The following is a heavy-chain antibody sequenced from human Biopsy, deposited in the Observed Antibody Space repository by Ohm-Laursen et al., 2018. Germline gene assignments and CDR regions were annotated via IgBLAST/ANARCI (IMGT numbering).Heavy chain of an antibody. CDR2: INPDSGVT. CDR3: ARDKYRSWNYFDN. D-gene: IGHD6-19*01. V-gene: IGHV1-2*02. J-gene: IGHJ4*02. Sequence: ASVKVSCKASGYTFSGYYMHWVRQAPGQGLEWMGWINPDSGVTNYAQKFQGRVTMTRDTSISTAYMELSRLGSDDTAVYYCARDKYRSWNYFDNWGQGSLVTGSS. CDR1: GYTFSGYY.